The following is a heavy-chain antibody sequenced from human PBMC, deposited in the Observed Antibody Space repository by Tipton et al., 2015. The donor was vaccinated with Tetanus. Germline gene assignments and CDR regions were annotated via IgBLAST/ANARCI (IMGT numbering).Heavy chain of an antibody. J-gene: IGHJ4*02. V-gene: IGHV4-61*08. D-gene: IGHD1-1*01. Sequence: TLSLTCTVSGASLRGGDYHWSWIRHPPGKGLEWLAYVSYRGRTNSNYSLKSRITISQDASKNQFSLRLTSVTAADTAVYYCARANNELPKKGPVDSWGQGSLVIVSS. CDR2: VSYRGRT. CDR3: ARANNELPKKGPVDS. CDR1: GASLRGGDYH.